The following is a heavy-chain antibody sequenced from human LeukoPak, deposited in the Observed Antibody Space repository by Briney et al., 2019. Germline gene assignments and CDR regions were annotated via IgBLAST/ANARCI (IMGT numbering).Heavy chain of an antibody. CDR3: ARLGIAAWIPHYFDY. V-gene: IGHV1-18*01. CDR1: GYTFTSYG. CDR2: ISAYNSNT. D-gene: IGHD6-13*01. Sequence: ASVKVSCKASGYTFTSYGISWVRQAPGQGLEWMGWISAYNSNTNYAQKLQGRVTMTTDTSTSTAYTELRSLRSDDTAVYYCARLGIAAWIPHYFDYWGQGTLVTVSS. J-gene: IGHJ4*02.